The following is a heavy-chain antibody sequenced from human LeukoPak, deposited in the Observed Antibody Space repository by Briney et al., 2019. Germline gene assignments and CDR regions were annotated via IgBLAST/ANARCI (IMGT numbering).Heavy chain of an antibody. CDR2: INPNSGGT. V-gene: IGHV1-2*02. CDR1: GYTFTGYY. J-gene: IGHJ5*02. D-gene: IGHD3-10*01. CDR3: ARGQETYGSGSYFSNWFDP. Sequence: ASVKVSCKASGYTFTGYYMHWVRQAPGQGLEWMGWINPNSGGTNYAQKFQGRVTMTRDTSISTAYMELSRLRSDDTAVYYCARGQETYGSGSYFSNWFDPWGQGTLVTVSS.